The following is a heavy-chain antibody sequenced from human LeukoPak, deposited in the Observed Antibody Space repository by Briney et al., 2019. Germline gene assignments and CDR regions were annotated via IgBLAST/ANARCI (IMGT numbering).Heavy chain of an antibody. CDR2: TRNKANSYTT. J-gene: IGHJ3*02. Sequence: GGSLRLSCAASGFTFSDHYMDWVRQAPGKGLEWVGRTRNKANSYTTEYAASVKGRFTISRDDSKNSLYLQMNSLKTEDTAVYYCASAISRRAFDIWGQGTMVTVSS. CDR1: GFTFSDHY. V-gene: IGHV3-72*01. D-gene: IGHD3-3*01. CDR3: ASAISRRAFDI.